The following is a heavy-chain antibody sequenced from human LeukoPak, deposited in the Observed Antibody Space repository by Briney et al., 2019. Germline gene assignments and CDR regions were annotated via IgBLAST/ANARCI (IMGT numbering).Heavy chain of an antibody. Sequence: GRSLRLPCAASGFTFDDYAMHWVRQAPGKGLEWVSGISWNSGSIGYADSVKGRFTISRDNAKNSLYLQMNSLRAEDTALYYCAKVAPTYYYDSIHGYFDYWGQGTLVTVSS. CDR1: GFTFDDYA. CDR3: AKVAPTYYYDSIHGYFDY. V-gene: IGHV3-9*01. D-gene: IGHD3-22*01. J-gene: IGHJ4*02. CDR2: ISWNSGSI.